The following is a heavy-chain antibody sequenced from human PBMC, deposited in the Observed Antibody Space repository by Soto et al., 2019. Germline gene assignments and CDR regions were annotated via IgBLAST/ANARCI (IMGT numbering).Heavy chain of an antibody. J-gene: IGHJ5*02. Sequence: QVQLQESGPGLVKPSQTLSLTCTVSGGSISSGGYYWSWIRQHPGKGLEWIGYIYYSGSTYYNPSLKSRVTLSVDTSKNQFSLKLSSVTAADTAVYYCARGGYTGYCSSTSCYGNNWFDPWGQGTLVTVSS. CDR1: GGSISSGGYY. V-gene: IGHV4-31*03. D-gene: IGHD2-2*01. CDR2: IYYSGST. CDR3: ARGGYTGYCSSTSCYGNNWFDP.